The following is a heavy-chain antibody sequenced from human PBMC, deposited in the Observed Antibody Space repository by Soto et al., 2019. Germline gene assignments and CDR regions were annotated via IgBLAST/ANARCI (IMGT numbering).Heavy chain of an antibody. CDR2: MSYSGST. CDR1: GGSISSSGYY. D-gene: IGHD4-17*01. J-gene: IGHJ5*02. CDR3: ARQDDNDHGAPNWFDP. Sequence: QLQLQESGPGLMKPSETLSLSCIVSGGSISSSGYYWGWIRQSPGKGLEWIASMSYSGSTHYNPSLRSRVTISGDTSKNQFSLKLSSVTAAETAVYYCARQDDNDHGAPNWFDPWGQGTLVTVSS. V-gene: IGHV4-39*01.